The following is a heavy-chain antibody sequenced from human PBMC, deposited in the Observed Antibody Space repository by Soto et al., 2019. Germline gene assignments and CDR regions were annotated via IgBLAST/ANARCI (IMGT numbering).Heavy chain of an antibody. J-gene: IGHJ6*02. CDR3: ARGQVDSARYSYYYGMDV. CDR2: MNPNSGNT. Sequence: ASVKVSCKASGYTFTSYDINWVRQATGQGLEWMGWMNPNSGNTGYAQKFQGRVTMTRNTSISTAYMELRSLRSDDTAVYYCARGQVDSARYSYYYGMDVWGQGTTVTVSS. V-gene: IGHV1-8*01. CDR1: GYTFTSYD. D-gene: IGHD2-15*01.